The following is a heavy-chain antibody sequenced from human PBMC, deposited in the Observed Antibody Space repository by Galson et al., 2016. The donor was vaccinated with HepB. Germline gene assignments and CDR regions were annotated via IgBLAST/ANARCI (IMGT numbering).Heavy chain of an antibody. CDR3: ARAKIDYWRYDFYGMDV. V-gene: IGHV4-34*01. J-gene: IGHJ6*02. CDR2: IDHRGST. D-gene: IGHD3-3*01. Sequence: SETLSLTCAVYGGSFSDGYWSWTWIRQPPGKGLEWIGEIDHRGSTDYNPSLKSRLSISLDTSENQFSLNVSSVTAADTALYFCARAKIDYWRYDFYGMDVWGQGTTVTVSS. CDR1: GGSFSDGY.